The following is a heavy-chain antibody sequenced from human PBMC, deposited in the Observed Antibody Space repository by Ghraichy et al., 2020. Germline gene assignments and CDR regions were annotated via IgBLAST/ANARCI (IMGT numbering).Heavy chain of an antibody. Sequence: SETLSLTCSVSGGSISTYYWTWIRQPPGKGLEWIGYFYYSGSTNYNPSLRSRVNISGDTSKNQFSLRLSSVTAADTAVYYCVRGLIAVAAMGTYSWFDPWGQGILVTVSS. V-gene: IGHV4-59*01. D-gene: IGHD6-19*01. J-gene: IGHJ5*02. CDR2: FYYSGST. CDR3: VRGLIAVAAMGTYSWFDP. CDR1: GGSISTYY.